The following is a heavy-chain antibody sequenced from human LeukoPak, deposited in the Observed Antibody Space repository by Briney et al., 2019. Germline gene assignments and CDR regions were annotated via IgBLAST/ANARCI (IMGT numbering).Heavy chain of an antibody. D-gene: IGHD6-13*01. CDR3: ALRAAAEKSLYNWFDP. J-gene: IGHJ5*02. CDR1: GGTFSSYA. V-gene: IGHV1-69*05. CDR2: IIPIFGTA. Sequence: SVKVSCKASGGTFSSYAISWVRQAPGQGLEWMGGIIPIFGTANYAQKFQGRVTITTDESTSTAYMELSSLRSEDTAVYYCALRAAAEKSLYNWFDPWGQGTLVTVSS.